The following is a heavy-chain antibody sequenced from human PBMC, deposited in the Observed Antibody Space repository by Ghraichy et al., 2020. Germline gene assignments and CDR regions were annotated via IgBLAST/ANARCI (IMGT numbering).Heavy chain of an antibody. V-gene: IGHV3-15*01. CDR2: IKSKTDGGTT. J-gene: IGHJ3*02. D-gene: IGHD4-17*01. CDR3: TTDPGYGDYIRQDAFDI. CDR1: GFTFSNAW. Sequence: GGSLRLSCAASGFTFSNAWMSWVRQAPGKGLEWVGRIKSKTDGGTTDYAAPVKGRFTISRDDSKNTLYLQMNSLKTEDTAVYYCTTDPGYGDYIRQDAFDIWGQGTMVTVSS.